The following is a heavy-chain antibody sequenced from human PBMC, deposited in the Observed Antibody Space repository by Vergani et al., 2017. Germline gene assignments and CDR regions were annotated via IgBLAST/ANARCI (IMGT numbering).Heavy chain of an antibody. CDR2: TSNKANSYTT. CDR1: GFTFSDHY. J-gene: IGHJ4*02. V-gene: IGHV3-72*01. CDR3: ATEGDY. Sequence: EVQLVESGGGLVQPGGSLRLSCAASGFTFSDHYMDWVRQAPGKGLEWVGRTSNKANSYTTEYAASVKGRFTISRDDSKNSLYLQMNSLKTEDTAVYYCATEGDYWGQGTLVTVSS.